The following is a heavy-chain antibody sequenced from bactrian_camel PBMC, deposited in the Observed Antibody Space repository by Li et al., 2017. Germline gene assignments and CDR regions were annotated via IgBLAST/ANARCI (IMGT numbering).Heavy chain of an antibody. CDR3: KAEDKYQLRGFCPPL. Sequence: HVQLVESGGGLVQPGGSLRLSCAVSGYTDCNYAMSWYRQAPGKEREFVSEVDSSGGTSYADSVKGRFTISQDNAKTTVSLQMNSLKPEDTATYYCKAEDKYQLRGFCPPLWGQGTQVTVS. J-gene: IGHJ4*01. V-gene: IGHV3S53*01. CDR2: VDSSGGT. CDR1: GYTDCNYA.